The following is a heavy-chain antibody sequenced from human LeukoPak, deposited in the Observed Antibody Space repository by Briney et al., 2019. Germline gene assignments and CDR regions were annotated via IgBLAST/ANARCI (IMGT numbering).Heavy chain of an antibody. CDR2: ISSSSSYI. J-gene: IGHJ4*02. Sequence: GGSLRLSCAASGFTFSSYSMNWVRQAPGKGLEWVSSISSSSSYIYYADSVKGRFTISRDNAKNSLYLQMNSLRAEDTAVYYCARDQGIIAARPDIDYWGQGTLVTVSS. D-gene: IGHD6-6*01. CDR3: ARDQGIIAARPDIDY. CDR1: GFTFSSYS. V-gene: IGHV3-21*01.